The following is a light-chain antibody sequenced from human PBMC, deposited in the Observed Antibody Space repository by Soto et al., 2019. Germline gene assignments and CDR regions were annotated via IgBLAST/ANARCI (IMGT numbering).Light chain of an antibody. J-gene: IGKJ1*01. Sequence: DIVMTQSPDSLAVSLGERATINCRSSRSVLFTSNDKSFVAWYQQKSGQSPRLLINWASTREPGVPDRFSGSGSGTDFTLNINNLQAEDVATYYCQQFFYFPTVAQGTKVDSK. CDR3: QQFFYFPT. CDR1: RSVLFTSNDKSF. V-gene: IGKV4-1*01. CDR2: WAS.